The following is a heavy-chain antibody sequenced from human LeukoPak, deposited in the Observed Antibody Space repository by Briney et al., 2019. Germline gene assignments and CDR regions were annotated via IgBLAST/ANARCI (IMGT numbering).Heavy chain of an antibody. V-gene: IGHV3-23*01. J-gene: IGHJ4*02. CDR1: GFTFSSYA. CDR2: ISGSGDNT. CDR3: AKEGCTSTSCYSNY. D-gene: IGHD2-2*02. Sequence: GGSLRPSCAASGFTFSSYAMNWVRQAPGKGLEWVSVISGSGDNTYYADFVKGRFTISRDNSKNTLYLQMNSLRAEDTAVYYCAKEGCTSTSCYSNYWGQGTLVTVSS.